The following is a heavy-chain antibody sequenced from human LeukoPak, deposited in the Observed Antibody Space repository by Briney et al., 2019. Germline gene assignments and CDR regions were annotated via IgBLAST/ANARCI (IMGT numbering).Heavy chain of an antibody. J-gene: IGHJ4*02. D-gene: IGHD6-13*01. V-gene: IGHV3-48*03. CDR1: GFTFSSYE. CDR2: ISSSGSTI. Sequence: GGSLRLSCAASGFTFSSYEMNWVRQAPGKGLEWVSYISSSGSTIYYADSVKGRFTISRDNAKSSLYLQMNSLRAEDTAVYYCVRDGYSNTWYSFDYWGQGILVTVSS. CDR3: VRDGYSNTWYSFDY.